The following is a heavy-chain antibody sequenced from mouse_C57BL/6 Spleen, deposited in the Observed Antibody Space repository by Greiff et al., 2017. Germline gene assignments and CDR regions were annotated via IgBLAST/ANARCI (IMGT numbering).Heavy chain of an antibody. CDR2: IYPGDGDT. Sequence: QVQLQQSGPELVKPGASVKISCKASGYAFSSSWMNWVKQRPGKGLEWIGRIYPGDGDTTYNGKFKGKATLTADKSSSTAYMQLSSLTSEDAAVYLWARVTTVVGCFNDWGQGTTLTVSS. V-gene: IGHV1-82*01. D-gene: IGHD1-1*01. CDR1: GYAFSSSW. CDR3: ARVTTVVGCFND. J-gene: IGHJ2*01.